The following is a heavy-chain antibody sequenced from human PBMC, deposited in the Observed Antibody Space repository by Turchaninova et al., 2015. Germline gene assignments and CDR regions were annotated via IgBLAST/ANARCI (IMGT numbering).Heavy chain of an antibody. Sequence: QVQLVESGGGVVQPGGSLRLSCAASGFTFSSYGGPGVRPGPGKGLEWVAVFWYYGGNKYYADSVKGRFTISRDNSKNTLYLQMNSLRAEDTAVYYCARGGDYTSSHSRFEYWGQGTLVTVSS. J-gene: IGHJ4*02. CDR3: ARGGDYTSSHSRFEY. CDR1: GFTFSSYG. CDR2: FWYYGGNK. D-gene: IGHD6-13*01. V-gene: IGHV3-33*01.